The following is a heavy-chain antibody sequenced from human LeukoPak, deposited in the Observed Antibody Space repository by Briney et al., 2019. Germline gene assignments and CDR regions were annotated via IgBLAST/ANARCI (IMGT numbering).Heavy chain of an antibody. Sequence: GGSLRLSCAASGFTFSSYAMHWVRQAPGKGLEWVAVISYDGSNKYYADSVKGRFTISRDNSKNTLYLQMNSLRAEDTAVYYCAGGSWRVTWSYFDYWGQGTLVTVSS. CDR3: AGGSWRVTWSYFDY. J-gene: IGHJ4*02. D-gene: IGHD3-16*01. CDR1: GFTFSSYA. CDR2: ISYDGSNK. V-gene: IGHV3-30-3*01.